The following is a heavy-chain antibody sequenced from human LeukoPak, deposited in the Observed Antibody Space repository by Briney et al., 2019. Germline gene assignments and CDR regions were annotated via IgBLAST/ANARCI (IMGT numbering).Heavy chain of an antibody. CDR2: IYYSGST. Sequence: PSETLSLTCTVSGGSISSSSYYWGWIRQPPGKGLEWIGSIYYSGSTYYIPSLKSRVTISVDTSKNQFSLKLSSVTAADTAVYYCASTNRIAVAGFDPWGQGTLVTVSS. D-gene: IGHD6-19*01. J-gene: IGHJ5*02. CDR3: ASTNRIAVAGFDP. V-gene: IGHV4-39*01. CDR1: GGSISSSSYY.